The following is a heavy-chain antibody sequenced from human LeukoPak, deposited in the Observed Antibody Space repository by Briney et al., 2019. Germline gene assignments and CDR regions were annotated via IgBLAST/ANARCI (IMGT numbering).Heavy chain of an antibody. Sequence: PGGSLRLSCAASGFTLSHYYMTWIRQAPGKGLEWLSCISSRGDTIYYADSVKGRFTVSRDNAENSLYLQMNSLRAEDTAMYYCARQGSEIDYWGQGTLVTVSS. V-gene: IGHV3-11*01. CDR1: GFTLSHYY. CDR3: ARQGSEIDY. J-gene: IGHJ4*02. CDR2: ISSRGDTI.